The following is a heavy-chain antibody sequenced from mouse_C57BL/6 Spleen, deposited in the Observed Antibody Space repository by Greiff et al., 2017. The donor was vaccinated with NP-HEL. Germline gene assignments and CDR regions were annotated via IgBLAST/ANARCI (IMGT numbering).Heavy chain of an antibody. CDR2: ISYDGSN. D-gene: IGHD3-2*02. V-gene: IGHV3-6*01. CDR1: GYSITSGYY. J-gene: IGHJ4*01. Sequence: EVQLQESGPGLVKPSQSLSLTCSVTGYSITSGYYWNWIRQFPGNKLEWMGYISYDGSNNYNPSLKNRISITRDTSKNQFFLKLNSVTTEDTATYYCATAQAIYAMDYWGQGTSVTVSS. CDR3: ATAQAIYAMDY.